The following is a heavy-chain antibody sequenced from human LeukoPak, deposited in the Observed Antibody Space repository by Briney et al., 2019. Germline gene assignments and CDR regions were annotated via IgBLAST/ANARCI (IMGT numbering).Heavy chain of an antibody. D-gene: IGHD3-10*01. V-gene: IGHV3-23*01. CDR3: ARIGTYYGSGRYYYMDV. Sequence: PGGSLRLSCAASGFTFSSYGMSWVRQAPGKGLEWVSAISGSGGSTYYADSVKGRFTISRDNSKNTLYLQMNSLRAEDTAVYYCARIGTYYGSGRYYYMDVWGKGTTVTISS. CDR2: ISGSGGST. J-gene: IGHJ6*03. CDR1: GFTFSSYG.